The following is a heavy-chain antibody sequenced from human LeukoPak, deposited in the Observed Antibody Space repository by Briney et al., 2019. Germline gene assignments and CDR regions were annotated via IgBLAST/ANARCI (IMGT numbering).Heavy chain of an antibody. Sequence: QPGGSLGLSCAASGFTFSSYWMHWVRQAPGKGLVWVSRINSDGSITTYADSVRGRFTISRDNAKSTLYLQMNSLRAEDTAVYYCASSTQISKYADYWGQGALVTVSS. D-gene: IGHD2-2*01. CDR1: GFTFSSYW. J-gene: IGHJ4*02. CDR2: INSDGSIT. CDR3: ASSTQISKYADY. V-gene: IGHV3-74*01.